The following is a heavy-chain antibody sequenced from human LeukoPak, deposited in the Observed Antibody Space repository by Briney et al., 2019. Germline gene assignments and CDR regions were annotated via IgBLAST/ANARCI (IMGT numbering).Heavy chain of an antibody. CDR1: GFTFSSYA. Sequence: GGSLRFSCAASGFTFSSYAMSWVRQAPGKGLEWVSTMSGSGASTYYADSVKGRFTISRDNSKNTLYLQMNSLRAEDTAVYFCAKAQEPRIAAPYYFDYWGQGTLVAVSS. V-gene: IGHV3-23*01. D-gene: IGHD6-25*01. CDR2: MSGSGAST. J-gene: IGHJ4*02. CDR3: AKAQEPRIAAPYYFDY.